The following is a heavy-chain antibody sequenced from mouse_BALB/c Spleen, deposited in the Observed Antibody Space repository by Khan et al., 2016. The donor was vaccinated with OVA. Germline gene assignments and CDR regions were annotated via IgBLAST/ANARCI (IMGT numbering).Heavy chain of an antibody. CDR1: GFTFSSYS. V-gene: IGHV5-6*01. J-gene: IGHJ3*01. CDR2: ISSGGDYT. CDR3: AAHLTGSFAY. D-gene: IGHD4-1*01. Sequence: EVQLVESGGDLVKPGGSLKLSCAASGFTFSSYSMSWVRQTPDKRLEWVASISSGGDYTYYPDSVKGRFTISRDNVKNTLYLQMSDLKSEDTAMYYCAAHLTGSFAYWGQGTLVTVSA.